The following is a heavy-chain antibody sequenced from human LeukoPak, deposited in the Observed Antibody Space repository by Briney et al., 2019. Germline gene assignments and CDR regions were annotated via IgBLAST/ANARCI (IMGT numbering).Heavy chain of an antibody. D-gene: IGHD3-10*01. V-gene: IGHV4-30-2*01. J-gene: IGHJ4*02. Sequence: TLSLTCTVYGGSISSGGSYWSWIRQPPGKGLEWIAYIYHTGSTFYNPSLKSRVTISIDGSKNQFSLMLSSVTAADTAVYYCARTYGSGSLYYFDYWGQGTLVTVSS. CDR1: GGSISSGGSY. CDR3: ARTYGSGSLYYFDY. CDR2: IYHTGST.